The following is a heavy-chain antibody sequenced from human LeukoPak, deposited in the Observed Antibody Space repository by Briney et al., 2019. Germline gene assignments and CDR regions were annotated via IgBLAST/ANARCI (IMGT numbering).Heavy chain of an antibody. CDR2: IIPIFGTA. CDR1: GGTFSSYA. Sequence: SVKVSCKASGGTFSSYAISWVRQAPGQGLEWMGGIIPIFGTANYAQKFRGRVTITADESTSTAYMELSSLRSEDTAVYYCARDLYYYDSSGPFDYWGQGTLVTVSS. CDR3: ARDLYYYDSSGPFDY. D-gene: IGHD3-22*01. V-gene: IGHV1-69*01. J-gene: IGHJ4*02.